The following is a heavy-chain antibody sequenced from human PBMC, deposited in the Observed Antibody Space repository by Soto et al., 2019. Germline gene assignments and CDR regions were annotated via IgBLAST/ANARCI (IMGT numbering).Heavy chain of an antibody. CDR2: IYSGGST. D-gene: IGHD3-16*01. J-gene: IGHJ4*02. CDR1: GFTVSTKY. CDR3: ARDPWAADY. V-gene: IGHV3-66*01. Sequence: GGSLRLTCAASGFTVSTKYMSWVRQAPGKGLEWVSVIYSGGSTFYADSVRGRFTISRDNSKNTVNLQMNSLRAEDTAVYYCARDPWAADYWGQGTLVTVSS.